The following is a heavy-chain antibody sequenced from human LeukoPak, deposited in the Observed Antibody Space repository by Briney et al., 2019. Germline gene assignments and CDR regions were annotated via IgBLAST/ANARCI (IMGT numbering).Heavy chain of an antibody. CDR3: ARDQGSVVVTAIPQPFDY. D-gene: IGHD2-21*02. Sequence: SETLSLTCTVSGGSISSYYWSWIRQPPGKGLEWIGYIYYSGSTNYNPSLKSRVTISVDTSKNQFSLKLSSVTAADTAVYYCARDQGSVVVTAIPQPFDYWGQGTLVTVSS. CDR1: GGSISSYY. J-gene: IGHJ4*02. CDR2: IYYSGST. V-gene: IGHV4-59*12.